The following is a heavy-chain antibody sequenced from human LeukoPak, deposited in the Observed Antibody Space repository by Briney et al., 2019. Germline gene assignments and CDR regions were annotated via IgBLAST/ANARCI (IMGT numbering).Heavy chain of an antibody. D-gene: IGHD4-23*01. J-gene: IGHJ3*02. V-gene: IGHV7-4-1*02. CDR3: AKQLTTVADHDAFDI. CDR2: INTNTGNP. Sequence: ASVKVSCKASGYTFTSYAMNWVRQAPGQGLEWMGWINTNTGNPTYAQGFTGRFVFSLDTSVSTAYLQISSLKAEDTAVYYCAKQLTTVADHDAFDIWGQGTMVTVSS. CDR1: GYTFTSYA.